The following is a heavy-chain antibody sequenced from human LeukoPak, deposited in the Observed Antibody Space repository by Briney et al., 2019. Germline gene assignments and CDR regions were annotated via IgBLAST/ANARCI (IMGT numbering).Heavy chain of an antibody. Sequence: GESLKISCKGSGYSFTTYWIGWVRPMPGKGLEWMGIIYPGDSDTRYSPSFQGQVTISADKSISTAYLQWSSLKASDTAMYYCARLRPSTFLSLGAPTGAFDIWGQGTMVTVSS. D-gene: IGHD2/OR15-2a*01. CDR3: ARLRPSTFLSLGAPTGAFDI. J-gene: IGHJ3*02. V-gene: IGHV5-51*01. CDR1: GYSFTTYW. CDR2: IYPGDSDT.